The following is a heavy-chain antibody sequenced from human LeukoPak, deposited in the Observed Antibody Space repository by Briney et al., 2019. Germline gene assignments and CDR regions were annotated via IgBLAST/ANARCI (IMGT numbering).Heavy chain of an antibody. CDR2: IKQDGSEK. J-gene: IGHJ6*03. CDR3: ARAGRKSRGVDLVRKKETGYYYYMDV. CDR1: EFSFSSYW. Sequence: PGGSLRLSCEGSEFSFSSYWMSWVRQAPGKGLEWVAKIKQDGSEKYYVDSVKGRFTISRDNAKNSPYLQMNSLRAEDTAVYYCARAGRKSRGVDLVRKKETGYYYYMDVWGKGTTVTVSS. D-gene: IGHD3-10*02. V-gene: IGHV3-7*01.